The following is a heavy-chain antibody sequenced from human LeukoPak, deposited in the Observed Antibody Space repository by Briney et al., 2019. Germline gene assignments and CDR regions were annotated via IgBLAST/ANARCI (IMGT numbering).Heavy chain of an antibody. V-gene: IGHV4-59*08. Sequence: LSETLSLTCTVSGASVSSDYWSWIRQSPGKGLEWIGYIYHSGHTMSNPSLKSRVSLSLDTSNNQFSLKLSSVTAADTAVYYCARHPFQYPFDHWGQGTVVSVSS. CDR2: IYHSGHT. D-gene: IGHD4-4*01. J-gene: IGHJ5*02. CDR3: ARHPFQYPFDH. CDR1: GASVSSDY.